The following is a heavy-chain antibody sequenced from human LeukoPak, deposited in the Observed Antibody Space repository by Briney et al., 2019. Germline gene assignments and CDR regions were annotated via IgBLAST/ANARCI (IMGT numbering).Heavy chain of an antibody. Sequence: GGSLRLSCEASGFTFGTFWMSWVRQAPGKGLEWVANIKQDGSEKYYVDSVKGRFTISRDNAKNSLYLQMNSLRAEDTAVYYCARDRGTYYYDTSSHYDAFDIWGQGTMVTVSS. D-gene: IGHD3-22*01. CDR3: ARDRGTYYYDTSSHYDAFDI. CDR1: GFTFGTFW. CDR2: IKQDGSEK. V-gene: IGHV3-7*01. J-gene: IGHJ3*02.